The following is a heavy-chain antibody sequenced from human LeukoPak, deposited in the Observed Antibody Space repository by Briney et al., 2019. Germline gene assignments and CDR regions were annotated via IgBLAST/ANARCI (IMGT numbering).Heavy chain of an antibody. CDR2: ISAYNGNT. J-gene: IGHJ4*02. CDR1: GYTFTSYG. V-gene: IGHV1-18*01. CDR3: ARDALQGRYFDWLPFDY. Sequence: ASVKVSCKASGYTFTSYGISWVRQAPGQGLEWMGWISAYNGNTNYAQKLQGRVTMTTDTSTSTAYMELRSLRSDDTAVYYCARDALQGRYFDWLPFDYWGQGTLVTVSS. D-gene: IGHD3-9*01.